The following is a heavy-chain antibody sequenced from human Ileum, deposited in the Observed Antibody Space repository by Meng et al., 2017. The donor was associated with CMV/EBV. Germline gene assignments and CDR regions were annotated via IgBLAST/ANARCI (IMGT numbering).Heavy chain of an antibody. Sequence: QGQLVQCGSEVKKPGSSVKVSRKSSGGFFNNYALNWVRQAPGQGLEWMGGIIAVLKTPTYAQKFRGRLTITADESTGTTYMDLTSLTSEDTAVYYCARGFSNSYLPFDYWGQGTLVTVSS. V-gene: IGHV1-69*01. J-gene: IGHJ4*02. CDR2: IIAVLKTP. D-gene: IGHD2/OR15-2a*01. CDR3: ARGFSNSYLPFDY. CDR1: GGFFNNYA.